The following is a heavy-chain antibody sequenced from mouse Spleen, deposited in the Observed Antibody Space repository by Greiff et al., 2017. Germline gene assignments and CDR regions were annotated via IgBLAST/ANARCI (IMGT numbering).Heavy chain of an antibody. CDR3: ARSTTVVV. CDR2: ISSGGSYT. J-gene: IGHJ3*01. Sequence: EVQVVESGGGLVKPGGSLKLSCAASGFTFSSYAMSWVRQTPEKRLEWVATISSGGSYTYYPDSVKGRFTISRDNAKNTLYLQMSSLRSEDTAMYYCARSTTVVVGGQGTLVTVSA. CDR1: GFTFSSYA. D-gene: IGHD1-1*01. V-gene: IGHV5-9-3*01.